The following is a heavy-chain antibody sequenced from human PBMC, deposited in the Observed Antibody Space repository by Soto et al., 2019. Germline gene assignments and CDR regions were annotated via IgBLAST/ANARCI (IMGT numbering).Heavy chain of an antibody. Sequence: QVPLVQSGAEVKKPGSSVKVSCKASGGTFSSYTISWVRQAPGQGLEWMGRIIPILGIANYAQKFQGRVTITADKSTSTAYMELSSLRSEDTAVYYCATRYSGYDQFDYWGQGTLVTVSS. D-gene: IGHD5-12*01. J-gene: IGHJ4*02. V-gene: IGHV1-69*02. CDR2: IIPILGIA. CDR1: GGTFSSYT. CDR3: ATRYSGYDQFDY.